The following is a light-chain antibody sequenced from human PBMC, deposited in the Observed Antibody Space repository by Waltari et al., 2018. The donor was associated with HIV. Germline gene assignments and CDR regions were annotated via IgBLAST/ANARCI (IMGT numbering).Light chain of an antibody. J-gene: IGLJ2*01. CDR1: HSDIGAYNY. CDR2: EVS. Sequence: QSALTQPASVSGSPGQSIPISCTGTHSDIGAYNYVSWYPQNPAKTPNVVMYEVSNRPAGVAHRFSGSKSGNTASLHIFGLQADDEADYYCSSYTGSSTSVVFAGGTKLTVL. V-gene: IGLV2-14*01. CDR3: SSYTGSSTSVV.